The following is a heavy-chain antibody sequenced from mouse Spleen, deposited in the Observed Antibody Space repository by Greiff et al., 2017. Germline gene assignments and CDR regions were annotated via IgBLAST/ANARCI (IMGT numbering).Heavy chain of an antibody. Sequence: EVQLVESGPGLVKPSQSLSLTCSVTGYSITSGYYWNWIRQFPGNKLEWMGYISYDGSNNYNPSLKNRISITRDTSKNQFFLKLNSVTTEDTATYYCARELGQGFAYWGQGTLVTVSA. J-gene: IGHJ3*01. D-gene: IGHD4-1*01. CDR2: ISYDGSN. CDR1: GYSITSGYY. V-gene: IGHV3-6*01. CDR3: ARELGQGFAY.